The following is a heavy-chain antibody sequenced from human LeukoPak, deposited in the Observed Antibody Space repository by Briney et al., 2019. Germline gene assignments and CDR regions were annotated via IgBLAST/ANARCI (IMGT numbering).Heavy chain of an antibody. CDR3: ANVVDWNYGRYFDY. CDR1: GFTVSSNY. CDR2: IYSGGST. V-gene: IGHV3-53*01. J-gene: IGHJ4*02. D-gene: IGHD1-7*01. Sequence: GGSLRLSCAASGFTVSSNYMSWVRQAPGKGLEWVSVIYSGGSTYYADSVKGRFTISRDNSKNTLYLQMNSLRAEDTAVYYCANVVDWNYGRYFDYWGQGTLVTVSS.